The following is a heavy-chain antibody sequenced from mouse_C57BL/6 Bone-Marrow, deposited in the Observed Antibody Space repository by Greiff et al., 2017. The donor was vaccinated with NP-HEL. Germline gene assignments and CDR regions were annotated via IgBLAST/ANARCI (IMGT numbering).Heavy chain of an antibody. J-gene: IGHJ2*01. V-gene: IGHV1-69*01. D-gene: IGHD2-14*01. Sequence: QVQLQQPGAELVMPGASVTLSCKASGYTFTSYWMHWVKRRPGQGLEWIGEIVPSDSYTNYNQKFKGKSNLTVDKSSSTAYMQLSSLTSEDSAVYYCARGTSLSYYFDYWGQGTTLTVSS. CDR2: IVPSDSYT. CDR1: GYTFTSYW. CDR3: ARGTSLSYYFDY.